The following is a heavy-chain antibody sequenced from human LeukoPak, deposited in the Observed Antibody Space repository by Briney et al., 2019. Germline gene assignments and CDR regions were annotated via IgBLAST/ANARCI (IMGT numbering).Heavy chain of an antibody. Sequence: GASLRLSCAASGFSFSSYAMTWVRQAPGKGLEWVSSIDAGGGDTYHSDSVKGRFAISRDNSMNTLYLQMNSLRADDTAVYYCGRPTKYWLVRGNGVDVWGQGTTVTVSS. CDR3: GRPTKYWLVRGNGVDV. V-gene: IGHV3-23*01. CDR1: GFSFSSYA. J-gene: IGHJ6*02. D-gene: IGHD6-19*01. CDR2: IDAGGGDT.